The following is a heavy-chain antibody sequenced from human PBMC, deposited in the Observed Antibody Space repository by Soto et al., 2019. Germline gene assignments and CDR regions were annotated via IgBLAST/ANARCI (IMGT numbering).Heavy chain of an antibody. CDR3: GRGSGYDSFDF. CDR1: AVSITNGSYS. CDR2: IGHLETT. V-gene: IGHV4-30-2*06. D-gene: IGHD3-22*01. Sequence: SQTMSLTCILSAVSITNGSYSWSWTRQSPEKGLEWLSYIGHLETTYYNTSCKNRFSWSIDRTRNQFSLSLSSMTAADKAVYYCGRGSGYDSFDFWGQGIQVTVSS. J-gene: IGHJ4*03.